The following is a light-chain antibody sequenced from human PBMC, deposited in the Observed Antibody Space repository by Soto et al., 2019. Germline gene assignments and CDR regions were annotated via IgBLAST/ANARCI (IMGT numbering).Light chain of an antibody. CDR2: GAS. Sequence: PGDRATISCRASQSVRSSSLAWYQQKPGQAPRLLIYGASTRATGIPDRFSGSGSGTDFTLTISRLEPEDFAVYYCQQYGSSPPYTFGQGTKLEIK. CDR3: QQYGSSPPYT. J-gene: IGKJ2*01. V-gene: IGKV3-20*01. CDR1: QSVRSSS.